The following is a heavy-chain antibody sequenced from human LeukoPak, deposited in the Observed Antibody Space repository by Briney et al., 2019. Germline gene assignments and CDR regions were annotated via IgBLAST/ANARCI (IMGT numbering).Heavy chain of an antibody. Sequence: GGSLRLSCAASGFTFSSYGMHWVRQAPGKGLEWVAFIRYDGSNKYYADSVKGRFTISRDNSKNTLYLQMNSLRAEDTAVYYCARDLAPLARLGAFDTWGQGTMVTVSS. CDR1: GFTFSSYG. J-gene: IGHJ3*02. V-gene: IGHV3-30*02. D-gene: IGHD6-6*01. CDR3: ARDLAPLARLGAFDT. CDR2: IRYDGSNK.